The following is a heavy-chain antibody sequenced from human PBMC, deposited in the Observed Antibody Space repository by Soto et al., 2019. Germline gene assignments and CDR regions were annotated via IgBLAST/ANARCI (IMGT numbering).Heavy chain of an antibody. D-gene: IGHD3-9*01. V-gene: IGHV3-43*01. CDR2: ISWDGGST. J-gene: IGHJ4*02. CDR1: GFTFDDYT. CDR3: AKQDDILTGYYELDY. Sequence: EGQLVESGGVVVQPGGSLRLSCAASGFTFDDYTMHWVRQAPGKGLEWVSLISWDGGSTYYADSVKGRFTISRDNSKNSLYLQMNSLRTEDTALYYCAKQDDILTGYYELDYWGQGTLVTVSS.